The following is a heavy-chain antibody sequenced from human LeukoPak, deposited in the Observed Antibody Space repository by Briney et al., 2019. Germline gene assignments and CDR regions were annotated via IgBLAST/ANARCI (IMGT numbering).Heavy chain of an antibody. V-gene: IGHV3-33*01. CDR3: ARDSLPRYYYDSSGYYGSNYFDY. CDR2: ILYDGSNK. CDR1: GFTFSSYG. Sequence: GRSLRLSCAASGFTFSSYGMHWVRQAPGKGLEWVAVILYDGSNKYYADSVKGRFTISRDNSKNTLYLQMNSLRAEDTAVYYCARDSLPRYYYDSSGYYGSNYFDYWGQGTLVTVSS. D-gene: IGHD3-22*01. J-gene: IGHJ4*02.